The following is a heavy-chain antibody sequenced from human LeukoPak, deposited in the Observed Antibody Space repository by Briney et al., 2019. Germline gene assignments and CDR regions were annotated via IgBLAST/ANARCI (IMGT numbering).Heavy chain of an antibody. J-gene: IGHJ4*02. D-gene: IGHD5-24*01. CDR1: GGSFSGYY. CDR2: INHSGST. V-gene: IGHV4-34*01. Sequence: SETLSLTCAVYGGSFSGYYWSWIRQPPGKGLEWIGEINHSGSTNYNPSLKSRVTISVDTSKNQFSLKLSSVTAADTAVYHCARGEMATVPFDYWGQGTLVTVSS. CDR3: ARGEMATVPFDY.